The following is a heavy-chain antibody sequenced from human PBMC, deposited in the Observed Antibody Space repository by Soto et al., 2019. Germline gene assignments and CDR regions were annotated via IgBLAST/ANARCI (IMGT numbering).Heavy chain of an antibody. CDR1: GGSISSGDYY. Sequence: PSETLSLTCTVSGGSISSGDYYWSWIRQPPGRGLEWIGYIYYSGSTYYNPSLKSRVTMSVDTSKNQFSLKLSSVTAADTAVYYCARIHYSSGWNVDYWGQGTLVTVSS. CDR2: IYYSGST. V-gene: IGHV4-30-4*01. D-gene: IGHD6-19*01. J-gene: IGHJ4*02. CDR3: ARIHYSSGWNVDY.